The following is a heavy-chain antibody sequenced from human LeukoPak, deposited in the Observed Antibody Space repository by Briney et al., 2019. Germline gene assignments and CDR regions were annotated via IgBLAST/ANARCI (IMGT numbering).Heavy chain of an antibody. CDR1: VDSVSSNSAA. Sequence: SQTLSLTCAISVDSVSSNSAAWNWIRQSPSGGLEWLGRTYYRSKWYNDYAVSVKSRITINPDTSKNQFSLQLNSVTPEDTAVYYCARTTITMVRGVMDYWGQGTLVTVSS. CDR2: TYYRSKWYN. J-gene: IGHJ4*02. CDR3: ARTTITMVRGVMDY. D-gene: IGHD3-10*01. V-gene: IGHV6-1*01.